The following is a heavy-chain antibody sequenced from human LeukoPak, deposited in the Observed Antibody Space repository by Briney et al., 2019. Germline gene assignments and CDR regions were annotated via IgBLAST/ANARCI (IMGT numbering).Heavy chain of an antibody. CDR1: GYTFTGYY. Sequence: ASVKVSCKACGYTFTGYYMHWVRQAPGQGLEWMGWINPNSGGTNYAQKFQGRVTMTRDTSISTAYMEMSRLRSDDTAVYYCARRPAYDDGESLDSWGQGTLVTVSS. D-gene: IGHD4-17*01. J-gene: IGHJ4*02. CDR2: INPNSGGT. CDR3: ARRPAYDDGESLDS. V-gene: IGHV1-2*02.